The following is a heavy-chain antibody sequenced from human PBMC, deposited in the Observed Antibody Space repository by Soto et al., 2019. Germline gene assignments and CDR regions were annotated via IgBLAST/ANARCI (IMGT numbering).Heavy chain of an antibody. Sequence: EVQLVESGGGLVQPGGSLRLSCAGSGFTFSNYWMHWVRQAPGKGLEWVSRIDHDGPTDYADSVRGRFTISRDNAENTLYLQMNSLRPEHTAVYYCVRDRHGDYWCHGTLVTVSP. CDR3: VRDRHGDY. J-gene: IGHJ4*01. CDR2: IDHDGPT. V-gene: IGHV3-74*01. CDR1: GFTFSNYW.